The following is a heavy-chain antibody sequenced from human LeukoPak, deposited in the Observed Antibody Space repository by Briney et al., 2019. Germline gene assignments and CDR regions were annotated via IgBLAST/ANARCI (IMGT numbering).Heavy chain of an antibody. Sequence: PGGSLRLSCAASGFSSSIYGMHWVRQAPGKGLEWVAVISEDGKNKYYADSVKGRITISRDNSRNTVHLQMNSLRGEDTAEYYCAKAREPTASGTFDNWGQGTLVTVSS. CDR1: GFSSSIYG. V-gene: IGHV3-30*18. CDR3: AKAREPTASGTFDN. J-gene: IGHJ4*02. D-gene: IGHD6-13*01. CDR2: ISEDGKNK.